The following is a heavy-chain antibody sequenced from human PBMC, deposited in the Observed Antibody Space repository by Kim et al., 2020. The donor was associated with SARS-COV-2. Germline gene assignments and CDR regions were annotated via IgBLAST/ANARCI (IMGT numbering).Heavy chain of an antibody. CDR3: ARAYSGSYRDDAFDI. Sequence: SETLSLTCTVSGGSISSYYWSWIRQPPGKGLEWIGYIYYSGSTNYNPSLKSRVTISVDTSKNQFSLKLSSVTAADTAVYYCARAYSGSYRDDAFDIWGQGTMVTVSS. D-gene: IGHD1-26*01. J-gene: IGHJ3*02. CDR2: IYYSGST. CDR1: GGSISSYY. V-gene: IGHV4-59*13.